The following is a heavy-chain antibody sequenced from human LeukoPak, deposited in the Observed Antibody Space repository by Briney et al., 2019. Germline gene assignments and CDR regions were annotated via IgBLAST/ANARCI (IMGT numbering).Heavy chain of an antibody. D-gene: IGHD3-22*01. CDR1: GFTFSSYG. CDR2: IRYDGSNK. CDR3: AKDDTGYRYYYDSSGYYYES. V-gene: IGHV3-30*02. Sequence: GGSLRLSCAASGFTFSSYGMRWVRQAPGKGLEWVAFIRYDGSNKYYADSVKGRFTISRDNSKNTLYLQMNSLRAEDTAVYYCAKDDTGYRYYYDSSGYYYESWGQGTLVTVSS. J-gene: IGHJ5*02.